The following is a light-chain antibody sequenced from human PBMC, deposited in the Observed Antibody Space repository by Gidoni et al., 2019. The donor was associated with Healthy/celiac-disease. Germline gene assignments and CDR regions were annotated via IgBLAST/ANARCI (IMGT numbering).Light chain of an antibody. CDR2: WAS. V-gene: IGKV4-1*01. CDR3: QQYDSTPPYT. J-gene: IGKJ2*01. Sequence: DIVMTQSPDSLAVSLGERATINCKSSQSVLYSSNNKNYLAWYQQKPGQPPKLLIYWASTRESGVPDRFSGSGSGTDFTLTSSSLQAEDVAVYYCQQYDSTPPYTFXQXTKLEIK. CDR1: QSVLYSSNNKNY.